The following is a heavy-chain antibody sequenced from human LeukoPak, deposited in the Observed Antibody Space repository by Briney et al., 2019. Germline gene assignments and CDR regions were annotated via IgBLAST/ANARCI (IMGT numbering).Heavy chain of an antibody. CDR2: ISGSGGST. CDR3: AKSPIRRLLWFGELLFDY. D-gene: IGHD3-10*01. V-gene: IGHV3-23*01. J-gene: IGHJ4*02. CDR1: GFTFSSYA. Sequence: GGSLRLSCAASGFTFSSYAMSWVRQAPGKGLEWVSAISGSGGSTYYADSVKGRFTISRDNSKNTLFLQMNSLRAEDTAVYYCAKSPIRRLLWFGELLFDYWGQGTLVTVSS.